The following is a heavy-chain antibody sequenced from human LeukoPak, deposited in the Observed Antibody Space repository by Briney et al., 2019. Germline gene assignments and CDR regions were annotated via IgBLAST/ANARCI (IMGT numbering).Heavy chain of an antibody. CDR1: GYTFTGYY. D-gene: IGHD2-8*01. CDR2: INPNSGGT. CDR3: ASYCTNGVCYSPGYYYYMDA. J-gene: IGHJ6*03. Sequence: ASVKVSCKASGYTFTGYYMHWVRQAPGQGLEWMGWINPNSGGTNYAQKFQGRVTMTRDTSISTAYMELSRLRSDDTAVYYCASYCTNGVCYSPGYYYYMDAWGKGTTVTVSS. V-gene: IGHV1-2*02.